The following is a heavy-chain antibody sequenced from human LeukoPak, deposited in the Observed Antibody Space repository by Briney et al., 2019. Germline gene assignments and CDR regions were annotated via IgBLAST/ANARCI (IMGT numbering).Heavy chain of an antibody. Sequence: GGSLRLSCAASGFTFSSYSMNWVRQAPGKGLEWASYISSGSSTIYYADSVKGRFTISRDNAKNSLYLQMNSLRAEDTAVYYCARGADPQWVIHAYDYWGQGTLVTVSS. CDR1: GFTFSSYS. CDR3: ARGADPQWVIHAYDY. CDR2: ISSGSSTI. D-gene: IGHD6-19*01. J-gene: IGHJ4*02. V-gene: IGHV3-48*01.